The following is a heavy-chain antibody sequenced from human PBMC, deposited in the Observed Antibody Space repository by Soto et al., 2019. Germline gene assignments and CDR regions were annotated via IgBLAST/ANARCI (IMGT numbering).Heavy chain of an antibody. CDR3: ARDPLVASFDY. J-gene: IGHJ4*02. Sequence: SETLSLTCTVSGGSISSGDYYWSWIRQPPGKGLEWIGYIYYSGSTYYNPSLKSRVTISVDTSKNQFSLKLSSVTAAYTAVYYCARDPLVASFDYWGQGTLVTVSS. CDR1: GGSISSGDYY. V-gene: IGHV4-30-4*01. CDR2: IYYSGST. D-gene: IGHD2-15*01.